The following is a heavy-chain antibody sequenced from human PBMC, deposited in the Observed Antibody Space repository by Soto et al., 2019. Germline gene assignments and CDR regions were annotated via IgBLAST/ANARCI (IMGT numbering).Heavy chain of an antibody. D-gene: IGHD2-2*01. CDR2: ISGSGGST. V-gene: IGHV3-23*01. CDR3: AKADCSSNSCPYSY. CDR1: GFTFSSYA. J-gene: IGHJ4*02. Sequence: GGSLRLSCAASGFTFSSYAMSWVRQAPGKGLEWVSAISGSGGSTYYADSVKGRFTISRDNSKNTLYLQMNSLRAEDTAVYYCAKADCSSNSCPYSYWGQGTLVTVSS.